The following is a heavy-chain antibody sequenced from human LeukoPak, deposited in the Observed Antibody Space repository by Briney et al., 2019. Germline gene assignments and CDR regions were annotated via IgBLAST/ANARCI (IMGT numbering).Heavy chain of an antibody. Sequence: ASVKVSCKASGYTFTGYYMHWVRQAPGQGLEWMGWINPSSGGTNYAQKFQGRVTMTRDTSISTAYMELSRLRSDDTAVYYCARDVFRDPGYFDYWGQGTLVTVSS. CDR3: ARDVFRDPGYFDY. CDR2: INPSSGGT. J-gene: IGHJ4*02. V-gene: IGHV1-2*02. CDR1: GYTFTGYY.